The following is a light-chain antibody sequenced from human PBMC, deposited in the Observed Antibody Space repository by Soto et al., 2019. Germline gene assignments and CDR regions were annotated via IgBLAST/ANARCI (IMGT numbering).Light chain of an antibody. V-gene: IGLV1-40*01. CDR1: SSNIGAGYN. J-gene: IGLJ3*02. CDR3: QSYDSSLRGWV. Sequence: QAVVTQPPSVSGAPGQRVTISCTGSSSNIGAGYNVHWYQQLPGTAPKLLIYGNSNRPSGVPVRFSGSKSGTSASLAITGLQAEDEADYYCQSYDSSLRGWVFGGGTKLTVL. CDR2: GNS.